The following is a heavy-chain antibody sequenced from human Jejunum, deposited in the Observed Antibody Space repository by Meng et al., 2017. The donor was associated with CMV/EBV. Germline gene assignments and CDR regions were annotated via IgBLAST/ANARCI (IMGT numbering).Heavy chain of an antibody. Sequence: SSYYWGWIRQPPGKGLEWIGSIYYSGSTNYNPSLKSRVTISADTSKNQVSLKLSSVTAADTAVYYCARVFHYDFWSGYLTQYYLDYWGQGTLVTVSS. J-gene: IGHJ4*02. D-gene: IGHD3-3*01. CDR1: SSYY. V-gene: IGHV4-39*07. CDR3: ARVFHYDFWSGYLTQYYLDY. CDR2: IYYSGST.